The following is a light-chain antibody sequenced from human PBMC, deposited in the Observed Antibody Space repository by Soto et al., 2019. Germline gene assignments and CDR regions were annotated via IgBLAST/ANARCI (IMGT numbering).Light chain of an antibody. CDR3: QQYGSSPRT. J-gene: IGKJ1*01. V-gene: IGKV3-20*01. CDR2: GAS. Sequence: IVLTQSPGTLSLSPVERSTLSCRASQSVSSSYLAWYQQKPGQAPRLLIYGASSRATGIPDRFSGSGSGTDFTLTISRLEPEDFGVYYCQQYGSSPRTFGQGTKVDIK. CDR1: QSVSSSY.